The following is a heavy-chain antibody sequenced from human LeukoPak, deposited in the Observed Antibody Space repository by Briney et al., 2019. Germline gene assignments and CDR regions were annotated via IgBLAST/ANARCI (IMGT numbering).Heavy chain of an antibody. V-gene: IGHV5-10-1*01. D-gene: IGHD3-10*01. CDR2: INPIDSCT. Sequence: GESLKISCQGSGYSFTNYWISWVRQMPGKGLEWMGRINPIDSCTKYSPSFQGHVTILVDKSINTAYLQWSSLKASDTAIYYCARRGSGSYLDFDYWGQGTVVTVSS. J-gene: IGHJ4*02. CDR3: ARRGSGSYLDFDY. CDR1: GYSFTNYW.